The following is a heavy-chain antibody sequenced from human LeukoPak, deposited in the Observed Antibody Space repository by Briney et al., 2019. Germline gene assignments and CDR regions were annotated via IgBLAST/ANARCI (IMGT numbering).Heavy chain of an antibody. CDR2: ISGSGGST. V-gene: IGHV3-23*01. D-gene: IGHD2-2*01. CDR1: GFTFSSDA. CDR3: AKHRGSVVPTAFDY. J-gene: IGHJ4*02. Sequence: PGGSLRLSCAASGFTFSSDAMSWVRQAPGKGLEWVSAISGSGGSTYYADSVKGRFTISRDNSKNTLYLQMNSLRVEDTAVYYCAKHRGSVVPTAFDYWGQGTLVTVSS.